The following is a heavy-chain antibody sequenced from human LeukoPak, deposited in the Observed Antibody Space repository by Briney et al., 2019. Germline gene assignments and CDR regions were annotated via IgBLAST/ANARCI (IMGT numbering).Heavy chain of an antibody. CDR3: ARHQRAIAAADFDY. Sequence: SQTLSLTCTVSGGSLSSIRYYWGGIRRPPGKGRGWMESIYYRGSTYYNPSLKSRVTISVDTSKNQFSLNRSAVTPAARSGFHCARHQRAIAAADFDYWGQGTLVTVSS. V-gene: IGHV4-39*01. J-gene: IGHJ4*02. CDR1: GGSLSSIRYY. D-gene: IGHD6-13*01. CDR2: IYYRGST.